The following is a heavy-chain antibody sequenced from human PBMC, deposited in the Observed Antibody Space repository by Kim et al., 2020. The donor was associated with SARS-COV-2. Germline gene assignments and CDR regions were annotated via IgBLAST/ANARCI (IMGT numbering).Heavy chain of an antibody. CDR2: ISAYNGNT. V-gene: IGHV1-18*04. CDR1: GYTFTSYG. D-gene: IGHD3-10*01. CDR3: ARVVLLWFGELRGGFDY. Sequence: ASVKVSCKASGYTFTSYGISWVRQAPGQGLEWMGWISAYNGNTNYAQKLQGRVTMTTDTSTSTAYMELRSLRSDDTAVYYCARVVLLWFGELRGGFDYWGQGTLVTVSS. J-gene: IGHJ4*02.